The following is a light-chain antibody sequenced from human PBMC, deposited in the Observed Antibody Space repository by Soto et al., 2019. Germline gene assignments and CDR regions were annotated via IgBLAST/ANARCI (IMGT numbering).Light chain of an antibody. CDR2: EAS. J-gene: IGKJ2*01. CDR1: QSVSNNY. CDR3: QQYGNSFPNT. Sequence: VLTQSPASLSLSPGERATLSCRASQSVSNNYFAWYQQKPGQAPRLLIREASNRFTGIPDRVRGSGSAAAFILTIIRLEHEDFAVYHCQQYGNSFPNTFGQGTKLEIK. V-gene: IGKV3-20*01.